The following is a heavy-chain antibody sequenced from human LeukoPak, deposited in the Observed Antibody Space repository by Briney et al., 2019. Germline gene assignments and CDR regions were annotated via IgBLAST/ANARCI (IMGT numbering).Heavy chain of an antibody. D-gene: IGHD3-9*01. Sequence: RASVKVSCKASGYTFTGYYMHWVRQAPGQGLEWMGWINPNSGGTNYAQKFQGRVTMTRDTSISTAYMELSRLRSDDTAVYYCAREPSNYDILTGYYFSGAFDIWGQGTMVTVSS. CDR1: GYTFTGYY. CDR3: AREPSNYDILTGYYFSGAFDI. J-gene: IGHJ3*02. V-gene: IGHV1-2*02. CDR2: INPNSGGT.